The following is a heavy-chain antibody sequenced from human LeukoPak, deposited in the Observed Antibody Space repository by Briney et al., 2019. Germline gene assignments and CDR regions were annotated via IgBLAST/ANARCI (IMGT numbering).Heavy chain of an antibody. V-gene: IGHV1-18*01. Sequence: ASVKVSCKASGYTFTSYGISWVRQAPGQGLEWMGWISAYNGNTNYAQKFQGRVTMTRDTSTSTVYMELSSLRSEDTAVYHCAGTDFDYWGQGTLVTVSS. J-gene: IGHJ4*02. CDR2: ISAYNGNT. CDR1: GYTFTSYG. CDR3: AGTDFDY.